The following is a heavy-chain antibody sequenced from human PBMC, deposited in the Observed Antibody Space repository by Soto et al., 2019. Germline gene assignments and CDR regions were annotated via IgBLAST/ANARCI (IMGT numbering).Heavy chain of an antibody. CDR1: GFTFSSYA. CDR3: ARDGGGRYSSSSVSGYYYYGMDV. J-gene: IGHJ6*02. D-gene: IGHD6-6*01. CDR2: ISYDGSNK. Sequence: QVQLVESGGGVVQPGRSLRPSCAASGFTFSSYAMHWVRQAPGKGLEWVAVISYDGSNKYYADSVKGRFTISRDNSKNTLYLQMNSLRAEDTAVYYCARDGGGRYSSSSVSGYYYYGMDVWGQGTTVTVSS. V-gene: IGHV3-30-3*01.